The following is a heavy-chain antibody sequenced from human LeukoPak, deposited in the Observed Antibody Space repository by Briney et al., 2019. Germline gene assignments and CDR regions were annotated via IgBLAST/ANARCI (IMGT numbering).Heavy chain of an antibody. CDR1: GGSFSGFY. J-gene: IGHJ4*02. CDR3: ARGGLDTRRGGYFDY. V-gene: IGHV4-34*01. CDR2: ISHSGTT. D-gene: IGHD5-18*01. Sequence: SETLSLTCAVYGGSFSGFYWSWVRQPPGKGLEWIGEISHSGTTYFNPSLKSRVTVSVDPSKSQFSLRLDSMTAADTAVYYCARGGLDTRRGGYFDYWGQGILVTVSS.